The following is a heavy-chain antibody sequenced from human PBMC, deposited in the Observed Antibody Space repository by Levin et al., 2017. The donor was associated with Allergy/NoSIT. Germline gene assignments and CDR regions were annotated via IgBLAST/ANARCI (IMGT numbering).Heavy chain of an antibody. J-gene: IGHJ4*02. V-gene: IGHV4-34*01. CDR3: ARGRLALRAARGSIFDY. CDR2: INHSGST. D-gene: IGHD2-21*01. Sequence: SETLSLTCAVYGGSFSGYYWSWIRQPPGKGLEWIGEINHSGSTNYNPSLKSRVTISVDTSKNQFSLKLSSVTAADTAVYYCARGRLALRAARGSIFDYWGQGTLVTVSS. CDR1: GGSFSGYY.